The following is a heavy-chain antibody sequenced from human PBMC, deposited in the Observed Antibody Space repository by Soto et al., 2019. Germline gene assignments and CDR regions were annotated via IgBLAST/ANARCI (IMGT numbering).Heavy chain of an antibody. J-gene: IGHJ6*02. CDR3: ARDAIVLVPAAPRGGMDV. CDR1: GGTFSSYA. CDR2: IILIFGTA. Sequence: QVQLVQSGAEVKKPGSSVKVSCKASGGTFSSYAISWVRQAPGQGLEWMGGIILIFGTANYAQKFQGRVTITADESTSTAYMELSSLRSEDTAVYYCARDAIVLVPAAPRGGMDVWGQGTTVTVSS. V-gene: IGHV1-69*12. D-gene: IGHD2-2*01.